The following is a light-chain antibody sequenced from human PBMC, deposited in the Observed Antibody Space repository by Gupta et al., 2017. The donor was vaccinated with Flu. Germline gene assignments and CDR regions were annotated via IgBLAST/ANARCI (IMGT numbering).Light chain of an antibody. CDR1: QSFSSNY. Sequence: NVLTQSPGTLSLSPGERATLSCRASQSFSSNYLAWYQQKPGQAPRLLIYAASSRAAGIPDRFSGSGSGTDFTLTISRLQPEDFAVYYCQQYGASTWTFGQGTXVEIK. CDR2: AAS. CDR3: QQYGASTWT. V-gene: IGKV3-20*01. J-gene: IGKJ1*01.